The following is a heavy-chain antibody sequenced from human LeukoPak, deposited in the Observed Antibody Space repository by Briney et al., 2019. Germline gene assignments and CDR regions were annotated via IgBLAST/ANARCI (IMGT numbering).Heavy chain of an antibody. Sequence: GASVKVSCKVSGYTLTELSMHWVRQAPGKGLEWMGGFDPEDGETIYAQKFQGRVTMTEDTSADTAYMELSSLRSEDTAVYYCATATVRWGDIVVVPAAISAAAIIDYWGQGTLVTVSS. CDR1: GYTLTELS. CDR2: FDPEDGET. D-gene: IGHD2-2*02. CDR3: ATATVRWGDIVVVPAAISAAAIIDY. V-gene: IGHV1-24*01. J-gene: IGHJ4*02.